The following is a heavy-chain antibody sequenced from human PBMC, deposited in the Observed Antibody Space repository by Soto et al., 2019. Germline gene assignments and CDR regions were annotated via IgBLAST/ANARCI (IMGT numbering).Heavy chain of an antibody. J-gene: IGHJ6*02. Sequence: EVQLVASGGGLVQPGGSLRLSCAASGFTFRSYWMHWVRQPPGKGLVWVSRMNGDGSSTSYADSVKGRFTISRDNAKNTLYLQMNSLRAEDTAVYYCASPFLLPPDRYGMDVWGQGTTVTVSS. V-gene: IGHV3-74*01. D-gene: IGHD2-15*01. CDR3: ASPFLLPPDRYGMDV. CDR2: MNGDGSST. CDR1: GFTFRSYW.